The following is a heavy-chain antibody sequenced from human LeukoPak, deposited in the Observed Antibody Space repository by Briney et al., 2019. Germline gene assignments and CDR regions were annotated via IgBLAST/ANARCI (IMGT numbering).Heavy chain of an antibody. V-gene: IGHV4-4*07. CDR2: IYTSGST. CDR3: ARDPGSSSWYRDYYYYGMDV. D-gene: IGHD6-13*01. Sequence: PSETLSLTCTVSGGSISSYYWSWIRQPAGKGLEWIGRIYTSGSTNYNTSLKSRVTMSVDTSKNQFSLKLSSVTAADTAVYYCARDPGSSSWYRDYYYYGMDVWGQGTTVTVSS. J-gene: IGHJ6*02. CDR1: GGSISSYY.